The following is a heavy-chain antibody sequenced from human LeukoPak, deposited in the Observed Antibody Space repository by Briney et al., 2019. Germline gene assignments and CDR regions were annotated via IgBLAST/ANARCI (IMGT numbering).Heavy chain of an antibody. Sequence: GGSLRLSCAASGFTFSSYAMHWVRQAPGKGLEYVSAISSNGGSTYYANSVKGRFTISRDNSKNTLYLQMNSLRAEDTAVYYCASRRMQSRTDYWGQGTLVTVSS. CDR3: ASRRMQSRTDY. D-gene: IGHD1-14*01. CDR1: GFTFSSYA. CDR2: ISSNGGST. J-gene: IGHJ4*02. V-gene: IGHV3-64*01.